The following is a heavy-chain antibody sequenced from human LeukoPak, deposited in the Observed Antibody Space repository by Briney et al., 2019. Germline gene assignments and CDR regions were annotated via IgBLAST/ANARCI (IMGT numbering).Heavy chain of an antibody. Sequence: ASVKLSCKASGYTFTSYDMHWVRQAPGQGLGWMGIINPSGGSTSNAQKFQGRVAMTRDTSTSTVYMELRSLGSEETAVYYCAREGGAYSSSSVEYWGEGALGTVSS. D-gene: IGHD6-6*01. V-gene: IGHV1-46*01. J-gene: IGHJ4*02. CDR1: GYTFTSYD. CDR3: AREGGAYSSSSVEY. CDR2: INPSGGST.